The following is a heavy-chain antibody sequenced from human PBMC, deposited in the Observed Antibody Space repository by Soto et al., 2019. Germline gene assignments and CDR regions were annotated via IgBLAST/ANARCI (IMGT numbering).Heavy chain of an antibody. J-gene: IGHJ4*02. Sequence: GGTLRLSCAASGLTLNRYSMNWVRQAPGKGLEWVSSISSSSSYIYYADSVKGRFTISRDNAKNSLYLQMNSLRAEDTAVYYCARDLPRPTPHWGQGPLVT. CDR2: ISSSSSYI. CDR3: ARDLPRPTPH. V-gene: IGHV3-21*01. CDR1: GLTLNRYS.